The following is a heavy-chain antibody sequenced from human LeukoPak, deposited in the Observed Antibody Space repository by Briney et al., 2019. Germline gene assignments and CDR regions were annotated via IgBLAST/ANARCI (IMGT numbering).Heavy chain of an antibody. D-gene: IGHD3-10*01. Sequence: PSETLSLTCAVYGGSFSGYYWSWIRQPPGKGLEWIGEINHSGSTNYNPSLKSRVTISVDTSKNQFSLKLSSVTAADTAVYYCARGGDQRVRCYFWGQGTLVTVSS. J-gene: IGHJ4*02. CDR3: ARGGDQRVRCYF. V-gene: IGHV4-34*01. CDR1: GGSFSGYY. CDR2: INHSGST.